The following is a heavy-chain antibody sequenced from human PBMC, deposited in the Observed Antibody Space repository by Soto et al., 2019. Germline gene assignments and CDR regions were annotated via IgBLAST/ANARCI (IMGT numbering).Heavy chain of an antibody. V-gene: IGHV3-23*01. CDR3: AKDWTSI. Sequence: EVQLLESGGGLVQPGGSLRISCAASGFTFSTYSMTWVRQAPGKGLEWVSTISGSGGSTYYIDSVKGRFTISRDNSKNTLYLQMNSLRAEDTAVYYCAKDWTSIRGQGTMVAVSS. D-gene: IGHD3-3*01. J-gene: IGHJ3*02. CDR2: ISGSGGST. CDR1: GFTFSTYS.